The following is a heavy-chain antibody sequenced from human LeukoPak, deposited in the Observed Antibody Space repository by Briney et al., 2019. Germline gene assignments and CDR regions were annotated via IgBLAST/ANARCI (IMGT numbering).Heavy chain of an antibody. J-gene: IGHJ4*02. Sequence: ASVKVSCKASGYTFTGYYMHWVRQAPGQGLEWMGWISAYNGNTNYAQKLQGRVTMTTDTSTSTAYMELRSLRSDDTAVYYCARGGYARDGYNWRYWGQGTLVTVSS. CDR2: ISAYNGNT. D-gene: IGHD5-24*01. V-gene: IGHV1-18*04. CDR3: ARGGYARDGYNWRY. CDR1: GYTFTGYY.